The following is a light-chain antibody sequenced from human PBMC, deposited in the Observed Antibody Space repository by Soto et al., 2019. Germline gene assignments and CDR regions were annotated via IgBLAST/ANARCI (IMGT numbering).Light chain of an antibody. CDR2: DAS. J-gene: IGKJ1*01. V-gene: IGKV1-5*01. CDR1: QSISSW. CDR3: QQYQT. Sequence: DIQMTQSPSTLSASVGDRFTITCRASQSISSWLAWYQQKPGKAPKLLIYDASSLESGVPSRFSGSGSGTEFTLTISSLQPDDFATYYCQQYQTFGQGTKVDIK.